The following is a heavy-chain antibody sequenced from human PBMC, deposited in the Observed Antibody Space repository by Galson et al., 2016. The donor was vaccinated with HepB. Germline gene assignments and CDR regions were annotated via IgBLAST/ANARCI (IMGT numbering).Heavy chain of an antibody. J-gene: IGHJ4*02. V-gene: IGHV1-8*01. CDR2: MNPNSDNS. CDR3: ARGRGISYYGFWSGYSLDY. Sequence: SVKVSCKASGYTFTSYDINWVRQATGQGLEWMGWMNPNSDNSGYAQRFQGRVTMTRHTSMSTAYMELSSLRSDDTAVYFCARGRGISYYGFWSGYSLDYWGQGTRVTVSS. CDR1: GYTFTSYD. D-gene: IGHD3-3*01.